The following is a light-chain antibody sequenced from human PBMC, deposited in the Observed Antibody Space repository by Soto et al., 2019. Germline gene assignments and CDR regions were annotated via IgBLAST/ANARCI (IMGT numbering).Light chain of an antibody. CDR3: QQYYISPPT. V-gene: IGKV4-1*01. CDR1: QSVLYRSTNKNY. Sequence: DTVMTQSPDSLAVSLGERATINCKSRQSVLYRSTNKNYLAWYQQKPGQPPKLLIYWPSTRMPGVPDRFSGSGSGAEFTLTISSLQAEDVAVYYCQQYYISPPTFVQGTKVGIK. J-gene: IGKJ1*01. CDR2: WPS.